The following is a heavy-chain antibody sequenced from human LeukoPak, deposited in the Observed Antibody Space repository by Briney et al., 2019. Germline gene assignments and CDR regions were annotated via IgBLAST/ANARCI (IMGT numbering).Heavy chain of an antibody. Sequence: SETLSLTCTVSGGTISSSSYYWGWIRQPPGKGLEWIGSIYHSGTTYYNPSLKSRVTISVDTSKSQFSLRLTSVTAADTAVYYCARHVRFLEWLSSYYFDYWGQGTLVIVSS. D-gene: IGHD3-3*01. CDR3: ARHVRFLEWLSSYYFDY. J-gene: IGHJ4*02. V-gene: IGHV4-39*01. CDR2: IYHSGTT. CDR1: GGTISSSSYY.